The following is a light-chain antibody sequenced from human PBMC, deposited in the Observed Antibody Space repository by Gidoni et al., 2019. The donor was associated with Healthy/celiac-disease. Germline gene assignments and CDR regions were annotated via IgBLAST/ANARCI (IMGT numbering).Light chain of an antibody. CDR2: QDS. V-gene: IGLV3-1*01. J-gene: IGLJ2*01. Sequence: SYELTQPPSVFVSPGQTASITCSGDKLGDKYACWYQQKPGQSPVLVIYQDSKRPSGIPERFSGSNSGNTATLTISGTQAMDEADYYCQAWDSSRVFGGGTKLTVL. CDR1: KLGDKY. CDR3: QAWDSSRV.